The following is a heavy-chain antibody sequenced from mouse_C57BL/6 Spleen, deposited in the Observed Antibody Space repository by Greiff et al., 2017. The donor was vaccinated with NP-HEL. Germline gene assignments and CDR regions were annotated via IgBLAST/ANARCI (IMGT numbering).Heavy chain of an antibody. CDR3: TRKSDGYYGYAY. V-gene: IGHV1-15*01. CDR2: IDPETGGT. CDR1: GYTFTDYE. D-gene: IGHD2-3*01. J-gene: IGHJ3*01. Sequence: QVQLKESGAELVRPGASVTLSCKASGYTFTDYEMHWVKQTPVHGLGWIGAIDPETGGTAYNQKFKGKAILTADKSSSTAYMELRSLTSEYSAVYYCTRKSDGYYGYAYWGQGTLVTVSA.